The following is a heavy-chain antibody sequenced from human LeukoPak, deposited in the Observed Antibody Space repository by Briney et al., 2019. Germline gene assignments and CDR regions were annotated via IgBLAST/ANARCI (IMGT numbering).Heavy chain of an antibody. CDR3: ARAQDFWSGYSFDY. J-gene: IGHJ4*02. CDR1: XFTXSSXY. V-gene: IGHV3-53*01. D-gene: IGHD3-3*01. Sequence: SXRLXCAASXFTXSSXYMSWVRQAPGXGLXXXSVIYSGGSTYYADSVKGRFTISRDNSKNTLYLQMNSLRAEDTAVYYCARAQDFWSGYSFDYWGQGTLVTVSS. CDR2: IYSGGST.